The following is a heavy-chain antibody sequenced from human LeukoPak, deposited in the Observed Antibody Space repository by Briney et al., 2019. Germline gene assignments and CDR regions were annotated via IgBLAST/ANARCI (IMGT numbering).Heavy chain of an antibody. V-gene: IGHV3-23*01. CDR3: ASLAGGYKDY. CDR1: GFTFSSYG. J-gene: IGHJ4*02. CDR2: ISGSGGST. D-gene: IGHD3-10*01. Sequence: GVLRLSCAASGFTFSSYGMTWVRQAPGKGLEWVSGISGSGGSTYYADSVKGRFTISRDNAKNSLYLQMNSLRAEDTAVYYCASLAGGYKDYWGQETLVTVSS.